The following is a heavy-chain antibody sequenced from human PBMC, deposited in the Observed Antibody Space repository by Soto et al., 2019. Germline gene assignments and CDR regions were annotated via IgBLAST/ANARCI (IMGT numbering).Heavy chain of an antibody. CDR1: GGTFNSYT. D-gene: IGHD3-10*01. V-gene: IGHV1-69*02. Sequence: QVQLVQSGAEVKKPGSSVKVSCKASGGTFNSYTFNWVRQAPGQGLEWMGRIIPILGIANYAQKFQGRVKITADKSTSTAYMELSSLRSDDTAVYYCASPSTMGPDPFDYWGQGTLVTVSS. J-gene: IGHJ4*02. CDR2: IIPILGIA. CDR3: ASPSTMGPDPFDY.